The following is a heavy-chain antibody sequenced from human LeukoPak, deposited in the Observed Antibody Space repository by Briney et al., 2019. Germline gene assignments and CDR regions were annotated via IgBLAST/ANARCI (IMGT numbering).Heavy chain of an antibody. Sequence: GGSLRLSCAASGFTFSSYGMHWVRQAPGKGLEWVAFIRYDGGNKYYADSVKGRFTISRDNSKNTLYLQMNSLRAEDTAVYYCAKHRVGGWSFDYWGQGTLVTVSS. D-gene: IGHD6-19*01. CDR2: IRYDGGNK. CDR1: GFTFSSYG. V-gene: IGHV3-30*02. CDR3: AKHRVGGWSFDY. J-gene: IGHJ4*02.